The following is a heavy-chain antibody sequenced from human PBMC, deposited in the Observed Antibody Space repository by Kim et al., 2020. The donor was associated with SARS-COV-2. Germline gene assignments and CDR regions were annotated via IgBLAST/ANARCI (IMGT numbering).Heavy chain of an antibody. Sequence: SETLSLTCIVSGGSTSSYYWSWIRQPPGKGLEWIGYVYYSGSTCYNPSLKSRVTMSVDTSKNQFSLKRSSVTAADTAVYYCARELRGYSSGWPQYYYMDVWGKGTTVTVSS. V-gene: IGHV4-59*01. CDR3: ARELRGYSSGWPQYYYMDV. CDR2: VYYSGST. J-gene: IGHJ6*03. D-gene: IGHD6-19*01. CDR1: GGSTSSYY.